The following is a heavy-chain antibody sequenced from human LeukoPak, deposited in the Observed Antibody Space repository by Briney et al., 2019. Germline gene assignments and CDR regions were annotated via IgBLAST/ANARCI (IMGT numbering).Heavy chain of an antibody. Sequence: SETLSLTCAVSGYSLSSGYYWGWIRQPPGKGLEWIGSIYHSGSTYYNPSLKSRVTISVDTSKNQFSLKLSSMTAADTAVYYCASHDYGDYSGLDVWGKGTTVTVSS. D-gene: IGHD4-17*01. CDR2: IYHSGST. J-gene: IGHJ6*04. CDR1: GYSLSSGYY. CDR3: ASHDYGDYSGLDV. V-gene: IGHV4-38-2*01.